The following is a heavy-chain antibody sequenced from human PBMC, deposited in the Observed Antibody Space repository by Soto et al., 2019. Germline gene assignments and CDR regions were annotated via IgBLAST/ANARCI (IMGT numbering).Heavy chain of an antibody. D-gene: IGHD2-21*02. Sequence: QITLKESGPTLVKPTQTLTLTCTFSGFSLSTSGVGVGWIRQPPGKALEWLALIYWDDDKRYSPSLRSRLTINKDTPKNHGVLTMPTMDPVDTATYYCIQSRCGGDCLQSYASHYYYGMDVWGQGTTVTVSS. J-gene: IGHJ6*02. CDR1: GFSLSTSGVG. V-gene: IGHV2-5*02. CDR3: IQSRCGGDCLQSYASHYYYGMDV. CDR2: IYWDDDK.